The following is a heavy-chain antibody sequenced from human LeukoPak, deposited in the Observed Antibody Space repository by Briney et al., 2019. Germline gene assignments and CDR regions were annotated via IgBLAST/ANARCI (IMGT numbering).Heavy chain of an antibody. CDR2: IKQDGSEK. CDR3: ARDKTYYDFWSGYSTAGDAFDI. CDR1: GFTFSRYG. J-gene: IGHJ3*02. Sequence: GGSLRLSCAASGFTFSRYGMHWVRQAPGKGLEWVANIKQDGSEKYYVDSVKGRFTISRDNAKNSLYLQMNSLRAEDTAVYYCARDKTYYDFWSGYSTAGDAFDIWGQGTMVTVSS. D-gene: IGHD3-3*01. V-gene: IGHV3-7*01.